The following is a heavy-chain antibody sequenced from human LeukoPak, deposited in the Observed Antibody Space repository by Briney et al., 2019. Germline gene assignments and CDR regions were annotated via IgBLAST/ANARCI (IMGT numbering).Heavy chain of an antibody. CDR2: ISAYNGNT. D-gene: IGHD3-22*01. Sequence: ASVKVSCKASGYTFTSYGISRVRQAPGQGLEWMGWISAYNGNTNYAQKLQGRVTMTTDTSTSTAYMELRSLRSDDTAVYYCARKTTYYYDSSGYYYETSQFDYWGQGTLVTVSS. V-gene: IGHV1-18*01. CDR3: ARKTTYYYDSSGYYYETSQFDY. J-gene: IGHJ4*02. CDR1: GYTFTSYG.